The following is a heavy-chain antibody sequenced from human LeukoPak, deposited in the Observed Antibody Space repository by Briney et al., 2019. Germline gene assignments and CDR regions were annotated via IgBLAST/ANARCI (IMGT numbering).Heavy chain of an antibody. D-gene: IGHD3-22*01. J-gene: IGHJ4*02. CDR2: ISSSSSYI. V-gene: IGHV3-11*06. CDR1: GFTFSDYY. Sequence: GGSLRLSCAASGFTFSDYYMSWIRQAPGKGLEWVSSISSSSSYIYYADSVKGRFTISRDNAKNSLYLQMNSLRAEDTAVYYCARDGYYYDSSGYLLVWGQGTLVTVSS. CDR3: ARDGYYYDSSGYLLV.